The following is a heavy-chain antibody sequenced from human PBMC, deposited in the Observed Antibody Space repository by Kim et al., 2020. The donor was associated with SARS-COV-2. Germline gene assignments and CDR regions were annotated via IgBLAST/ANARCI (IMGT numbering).Heavy chain of an antibody. J-gene: IGHJ5*02. D-gene: IGHD1-1*01. CDR2: IIPIFGTA. CDR3: ARGRTGTTPSWFDP. V-gene: IGHV1-69*13. CDR1: GGTFSSYA. Sequence: SVKVSCKASGGTFSSYAISWVRQAPGQGLEWMGGIIPIFGTANYAQKFQGRVTITADESTSTAYMELSSLRSEDTAVYYCARGRTGTTPSWFDPWGQGTLVTVSS.